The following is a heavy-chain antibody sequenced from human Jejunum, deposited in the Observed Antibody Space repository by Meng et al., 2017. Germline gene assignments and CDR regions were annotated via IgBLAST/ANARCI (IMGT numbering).Heavy chain of an antibody. CDR3: ARDLLGPAIAASGYFDP. Sequence: VHVQDGCRAPGKVSVALPFTCRVSGWSICDSHWWSGVRQPPEKGREWIEEIYHTGSTNYNPSLKRRVTMSLDKSKNQFFLDLTSVTAADTAVYYCARDLLGPAIAASGYFDPWGQGTLVTGSS. J-gene: IGHJ5*02. V-gene: IGHV4-4*02. D-gene: IGHD5-12*01. CDR1: GWSICDSHW. CDR2: IYHTGST.